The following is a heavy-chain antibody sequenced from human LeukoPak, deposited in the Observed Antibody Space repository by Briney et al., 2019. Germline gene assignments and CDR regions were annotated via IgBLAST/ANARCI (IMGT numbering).Heavy chain of an antibody. CDR1: GYTFTSYY. CDR3: ARDRIWDTAMVLGHFDY. J-gene: IGHJ4*02. V-gene: IGHV1-46*01. D-gene: IGHD5-18*01. CDR2: INPSGGST. Sequence: ASVTVSCKASGYTFTSYYMHWVRQAPGQGLEWMGIINPSGGSTSYAQKFQGRVTMTRDTSTSTVYMELSSLRSEDTAVYYCARDRIWDTAMVLGHFDYWGQGTLVTVSS.